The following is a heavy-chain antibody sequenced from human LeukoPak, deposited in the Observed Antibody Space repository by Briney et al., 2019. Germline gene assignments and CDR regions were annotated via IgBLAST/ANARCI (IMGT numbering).Heavy chain of an antibody. CDR1: GFTFSSYA. D-gene: IGHD3-3*01. CDR3: ARAPTGFLEWLLFDY. J-gene: IGHJ4*02. V-gene: IGHV3-23*01. CDR2: ISGSGGST. Sequence: GGSLRLSCAASGFTFSSYAMSWVRQAPGKGLEWVSAISGSGGSTYYADSVKGRFTISRDNSKNTPYLQMNSLRAEDTAVYYCARAPTGFLEWLLFDYWGQGTLVTVSS.